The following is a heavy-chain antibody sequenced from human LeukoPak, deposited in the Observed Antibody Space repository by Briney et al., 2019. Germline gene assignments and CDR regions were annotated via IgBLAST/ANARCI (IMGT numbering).Heavy chain of an antibody. V-gene: IGHV1-2*02. Sequence: ASVKVSCKASGYTFTGYHMHWVRQAPGQGLEWMGWINPNSGGTDYAQKFQGRVTMTRDTAISTAYMELSRLRSDDTAVYYCARDLWFGELSVVDYWGQGTLVTVSS. CDR2: INPNSGGT. J-gene: IGHJ4*02. CDR3: ARDLWFGELSVVDY. D-gene: IGHD3-10*01. CDR1: GYTFTGYH.